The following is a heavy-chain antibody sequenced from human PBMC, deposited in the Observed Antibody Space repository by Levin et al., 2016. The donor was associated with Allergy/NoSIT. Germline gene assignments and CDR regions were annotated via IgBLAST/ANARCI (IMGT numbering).Heavy chain of an antibody. CDR2: ISYDGSNK. J-gene: IGHJ3*02. CDR3: ARDGGDRRCGGDCGSEAFDI. D-gene: IGHD2-21*01. V-gene: IGHV3-30-3*01. Sequence: WIRQPPGKGLEWVAVISYDGSNKYYADSVKGRFTISRDNSKNTLYLQMNSLRAEDTAVYYCARDGGDRRCGGDCGSEAFDIWGQGTMVTVSS.